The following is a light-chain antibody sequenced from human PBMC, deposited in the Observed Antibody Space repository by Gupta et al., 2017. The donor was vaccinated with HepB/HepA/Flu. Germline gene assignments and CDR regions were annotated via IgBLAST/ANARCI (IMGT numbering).Light chain of an antibody. V-gene: IGLV1-51*02. CDR2: RDV. CDR1: NTDVGSDY. Sequence: SVLPQPPSTSASPGQKVTISSSGSNTDVGSDYVSWYQVVPGAAPKLLILRDVERPTGIPYRFSGSKSGTSATLAISELQTEDEADYYCGARDITLRGVFGGGTRLTVL. J-gene: IGLJ3*02. CDR3: GARDITLRGV.